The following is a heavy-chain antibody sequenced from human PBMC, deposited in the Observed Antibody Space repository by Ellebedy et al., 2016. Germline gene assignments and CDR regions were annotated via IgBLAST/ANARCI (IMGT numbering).Heavy chain of an antibody. D-gene: IGHD3-22*01. CDR2: ISAYNGNT. Sequence: ASVKVSCKASGYTFSSYGFIWVRQAPGQGLEWMGWISAYNGNTNYAQKFQDRVTMTTDTSTSTAYMELGSLRSDDTAVYYCARDEGGEGSVIVVVHFDYWGQGTLVTVSS. V-gene: IGHV1-18*01. CDR1: GYTFSSYG. CDR3: ARDEGGEGSVIVVVHFDY. J-gene: IGHJ4*02.